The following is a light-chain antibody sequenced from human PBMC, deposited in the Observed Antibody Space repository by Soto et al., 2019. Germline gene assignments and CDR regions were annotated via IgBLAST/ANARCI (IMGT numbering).Light chain of an antibody. Sequence: DSQMTQSPSSLSASVGDRVTISCRASQTITTYLNWYQQKPGKAPKLLIYAASSLHSGVPSRFSSSGSGTDFTLTISSLQPEDFAAYYCQQTYSALWTFGQGTKLEIK. V-gene: IGKV1-39*01. CDR3: QQTYSALWT. CDR1: QTITTY. CDR2: AAS. J-gene: IGKJ1*01.